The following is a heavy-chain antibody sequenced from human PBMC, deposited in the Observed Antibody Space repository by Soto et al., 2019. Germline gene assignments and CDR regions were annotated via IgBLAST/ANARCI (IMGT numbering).Heavy chain of an antibody. CDR2: MNPNSGNT. CDR3: ARMDCDSSGGSCYRYGDYYYYYYMDV. J-gene: IGHJ6*03. V-gene: IGHV1-8*01. CDR1: GYTFTSYD. D-gene: IGHD2-15*01. Sequence: ASVKVSCKASGYTFTSYDINWVRQATGQGLEWMGWMNPNSGNTGYAQKFQGRVTMTRNTSISTAYMELSSLRSEDTAVYYCARMDCDSSGGSCYRYGDYYYYYYMDVWGKGTTVTVSS.